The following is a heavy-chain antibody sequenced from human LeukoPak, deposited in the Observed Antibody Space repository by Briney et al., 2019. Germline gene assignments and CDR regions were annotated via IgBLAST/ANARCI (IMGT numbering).Heavy chain of an antibody. D-gene: IGHD6-19*01. CDR1: GYTFTDYA. CDR3: ARGAKQWRGGNYFAS. CDR2: ITTGRGET. J-gene: IGHJ4*02. V-gene: IGHV1-3*03. Sequence: ASVKVSCKASGYTFTDYALHWVRQAPGQSLEWMGWITTGRGETRYSQEFQRRITFTRDTSASTVYMYLSDLRSEDTAVYYCARGAKQWRGGNYFASWGQGTLVAVSS.